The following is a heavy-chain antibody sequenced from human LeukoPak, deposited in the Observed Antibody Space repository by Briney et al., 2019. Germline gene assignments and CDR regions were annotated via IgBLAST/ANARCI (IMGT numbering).Heavy chain of an antibody. D-gene: IGHD3-10*01. CDR3: ARDGKTWFGELLRGWFDP. V-gene: IGHV3-13*01. CDR1: GFTFSSYD. Sequence: GGSLRLSCAASGFTFSSYDMHWVRQATGKGLEWVSGIGTAGDIYCPGSVKGRFTISRENAKNSLYLQVNSLRAGDTAVYYCARDGKTWFGELLRGWFDPWGQGTLVTVSS. J-gene: IGHJ5*02. CDR2: IGTAGDI.